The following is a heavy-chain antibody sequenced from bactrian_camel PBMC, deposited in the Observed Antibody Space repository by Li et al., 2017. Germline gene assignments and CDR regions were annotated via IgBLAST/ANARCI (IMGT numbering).Heavy chain of an antibody. Sequence: HVQLVESGGGLVQPGGSLRLSCVGSGFTFSNYWMYWVRQAPGKGLGWVSGIYSDGRSTYYADAVKGRFTISRDDAEKTVTLQMNSLKADDTAQYYCAATSDGWFGFWEHWGKGTQVTVS. V-gene: IGHV3S6*01. CDR3: AATSDGWFGFWEH. D-gene: IGHD5*01. CDR1: GFTFSNYW. J-gene: IGHJ4*01. CDR2: IYSDGRST.